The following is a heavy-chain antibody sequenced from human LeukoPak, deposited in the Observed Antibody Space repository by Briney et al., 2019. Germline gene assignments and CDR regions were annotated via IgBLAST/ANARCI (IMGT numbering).Heavy chain of an antibody. D-gene: IGHD3-22*01. CDR3: TTDPTYYDSSGLDY. J-gene: IGHJ4*02. CDR2: IKQDGSEK. Sequence: PGGSLRLSCVASGFTFSNYWMSWVRQAPGKGLEGVANIKQDGSEKYYVDSVKGRFTISRDNAKNSLYLQMNSLKTEDTAVYYCTTDPTYYDSSGLDYWGQGTLVTVSS. CDR1: GFTFSNYW. V-gene: IGHV3-7*03.